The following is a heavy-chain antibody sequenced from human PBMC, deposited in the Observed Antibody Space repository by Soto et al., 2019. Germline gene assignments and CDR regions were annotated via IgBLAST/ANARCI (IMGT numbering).Heavy chain of an antibody. Sequence: SETLSLTCTVSGGSISSYYWSWIRQPPGKGLEWIGYIYYSGSTNYNPSLKSRVTISVDTSKNQFSLKLSSVTAADTAVYYCARKAAAGEDFDYWGQGTLVTVSS. D-gene: IGHD6-13*01. J-gene: IGHJ4*02. CDR3: ARKAAAGEDFDY. CDR1: GGSISSYY. V-gene: IGHV4-59*01. CDR2: IYYSGST.